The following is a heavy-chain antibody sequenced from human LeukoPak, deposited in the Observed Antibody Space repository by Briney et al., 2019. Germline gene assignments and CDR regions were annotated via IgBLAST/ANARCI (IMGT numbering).Heavy chain of an antibody. Sequence: PSETLSLTCTVSGGSISSSSYYWGWIRQPPGKGLEWIGSIYYSGSTYYNPSLKSRVTISVDTSKNQLSLKLSSVTAADTAVYYCARHLRWRTSFSPFDYWGQGTLVTVSS. CDR3: ARHLRWRTSFSPFDY. CDR2: IYYSGST. CDR1: GGSISSSSYY. D-gene: IGHD3/OR15-3a*01. J-gene: IGHJ4*02. V-gene: IGHV4-39*01.